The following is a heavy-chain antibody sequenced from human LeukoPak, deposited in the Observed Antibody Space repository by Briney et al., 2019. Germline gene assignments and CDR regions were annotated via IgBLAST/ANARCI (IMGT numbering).Heavy chain of an antibody. J-gene: IGHJ4*02. CDR1: GLTVSSDY. V-gene: IGHV3-66*01. CDR3: GRVGDGYNDNY. CDR2: ISSGGST. Sequence: QAGGSLRLSCAASGLTVSSDYMGWVRQAPEKGLEWVSLISSGGSTYYADSLKGRFTISRDNSKNTLYLQMNSLRAEDTAVYYCGRVGDGYNDNYWGQGTLVTVSS. D-gene: IGHD5-12*01.